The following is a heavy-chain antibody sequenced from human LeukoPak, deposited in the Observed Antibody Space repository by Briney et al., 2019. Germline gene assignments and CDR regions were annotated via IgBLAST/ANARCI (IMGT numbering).Heavy chain of an antibody. CDR2: INSRSSTI. CDR1: GFTFSTHD. V-gene: IGHV3-48*04. D-gene: IGHD2-21*02. Sequence: GGSLRLSCAASGFTFSTHDVNWVRQAPGKGLEWVSFINSRSSTIYYAASVQGRFTISRDNAKNSLYLQMTSLRAEDTAVYYCTSHTGTGDAFRPFHIWGQGTMVTVSS. CDR3: TSHTGTGDAFRPFHI. J-gene: IGHJ3*02.